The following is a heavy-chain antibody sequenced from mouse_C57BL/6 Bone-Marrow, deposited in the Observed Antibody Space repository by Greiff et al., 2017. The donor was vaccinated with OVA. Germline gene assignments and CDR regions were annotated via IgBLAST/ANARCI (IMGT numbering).Heavy chain of an antibody. D-gene: IGHD1-1*02. J-gene: IGHJ4*01. CDR2: IYPGGGYT. CDR3: ARKGDYGYAMDY. CDR1: GYTFTNYW. Sequence: QVQLQQSGAELVRPGPSVKMSCKASGYTFTNYWIGWAKQRPGHGLEWIGDIYPGGGYTNYNEKFKGKATLTADKSSSTAYMQFSSLTSEDSAIYYCARKGDYGYAMDYWGQGTSVTVSS. V-gene: IGHV1-63*01.